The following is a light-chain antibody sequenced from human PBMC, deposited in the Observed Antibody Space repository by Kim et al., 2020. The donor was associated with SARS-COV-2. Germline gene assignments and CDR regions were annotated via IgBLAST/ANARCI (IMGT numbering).Light chain of an antibody. V-gene: IGKV1-33*01. CDR1: QDIANS. CDR3: LQYDLFPLI. J-gene: IGKJ4*01. CDR2: DAS. Sequence: DIQMTQSPSSLSASVGDRVTITCQASQDIANSLNWYQQKPGKAPNLLIYDASSLETGVPSRFSGSGSGTDFTFTISSLQPEDFATYFCLQYDLFPLIFGGGTKVDIK.